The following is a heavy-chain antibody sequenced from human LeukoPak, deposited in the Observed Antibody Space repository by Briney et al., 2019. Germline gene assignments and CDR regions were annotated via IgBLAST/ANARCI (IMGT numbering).Heavy chain of an antibody. D-gene: IGHD4-17*01. CDR1: GYTFTSYG. Sequence: AASVKVSCKASGYTFTSYGITWVRQRPGQGLAWMGWISAYNGNTNYAQKLQGRVTMTTDTSTSTAYMELRSLRSDDTAVYYCARAGMTTVTTRYFHHWGQGTLVTVSS. CDR3: ARAGMTTVTTRYFHH. J-gene: IGHJ1*01. V-gene: IGHV1-18*01. CDR2: ISAYNGNT.